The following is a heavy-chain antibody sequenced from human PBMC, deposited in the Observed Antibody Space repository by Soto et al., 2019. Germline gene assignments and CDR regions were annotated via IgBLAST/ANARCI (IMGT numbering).Heavy chain of an antibody. Sequence: AGGSLRLSCAASGFTFSSLALSRGRQAPGKGLEWVSAISGSGGSTYYADSVKGRFTISRDNSKNTLYLQMNSLRAEDTAVYYCAKDLGYSSGLLHILGVSDYWGQGTLVTVSS. CDR1: GFTFSSLA. CDR2: ISGSGGST. J-gene: IGHJ4*02. D-gene: IGHD6-19*01. CDR3: AKDLGYSSGLLHILGVSDY. V-gene: IGHV3-23*01.